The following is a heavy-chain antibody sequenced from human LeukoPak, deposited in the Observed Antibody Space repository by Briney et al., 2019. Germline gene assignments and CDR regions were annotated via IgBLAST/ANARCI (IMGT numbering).Heavy chain of an antibody. D-gene: IGHD3-16*01. CDR1: GFTFSSYA. J-gene: IGHJ4*02. CDR2: ISGSGGST. CDR3: AKGKDIMITFGGVFDY. Sequence: GGSLRLSCAAPGFTFSSYAMSWVRQAPGKGLEWVSAISGSGGSTYYADSVKGRFTISRDNSKNTLYLQMNSLRAEDTAVYYCAKGKDIMITFGGVFDYWGQGTLVTVSS. V-gene: IGHV3-23*01.